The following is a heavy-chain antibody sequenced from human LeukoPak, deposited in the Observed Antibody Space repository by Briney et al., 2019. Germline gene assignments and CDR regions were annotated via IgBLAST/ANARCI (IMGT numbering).Heavy chain of an antibody. V-gene: IGHV3-30*02. CDR2: IRYDGSNK. CDR3: ARDQTYDILTGYYRDY. D-gene: IGHD3-9*01. CDR1: GFTFSSYG. J-gene: IGHJ4*02. Sequence: GGSLRLSCAASGFTFSSYGMHWVRQAPGKGLEWVAFIRYDGSNKYYADSVKGRFTISRDNSKNTLYLQMNSLRAEDTAVYYCARDQTYDILTGYYRDYWGQGTLVTVSS.